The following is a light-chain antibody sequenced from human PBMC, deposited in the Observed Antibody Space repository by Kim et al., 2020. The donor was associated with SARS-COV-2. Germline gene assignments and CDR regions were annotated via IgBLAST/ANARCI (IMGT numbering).Light chain of an antibody. Sequence: IHLTQSPSSLSASVGDRVTITCRASQGVGSSLAWYQQKPGKAPKLLIYGASTLQSGVPSRFSGSASGTDFTLTISSLQPEDFATYTCKRINITPYPFGQGTRLE. CDR3: KRINITPYP. V-gene: IGKV1-9*01. J-gene: IGKJ2*01. CDR1: QGVGSS. CDR2: GAS.